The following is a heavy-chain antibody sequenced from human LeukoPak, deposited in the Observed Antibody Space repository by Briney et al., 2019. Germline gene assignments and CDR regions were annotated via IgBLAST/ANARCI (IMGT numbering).Heavy chain of an antibody. D-gene: IGHD6-19*01. CDR2: IIPIFDTA. Sequence: SVKVSCKASGYTFTGYYMHWVRQAPGQGLEWMGGIIPIFDTANYAQKFQGRVTITADESTSTAYMELSSLRSEDTAVYYCARGANEQWLVLNDWFDPWGQGTLVTVSS. CDR1: GYTFTGYY. CDR3: ARGANEQWLVLNDWFDP. V-gene: IGHV1-69*13. J-gene: IGHJ5*02.